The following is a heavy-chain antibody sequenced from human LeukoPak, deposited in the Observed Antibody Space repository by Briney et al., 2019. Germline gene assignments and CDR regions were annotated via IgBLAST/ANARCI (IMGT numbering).Heavy chain of an antibody. J-gene: IGHJ4*02. CDR1: GDRVSRNSAA. D-gene: IGHD1/OR15-1a*01. Sequence: SQTLSLTCATSGDRVSRNSAAWNWIRQSPSRGLEWLGRTYYRSKWYHDYAVSVKSRITISPDTSKNQFSLQLNSVTPEDTAVYFCARGNNGWIDYWGQGTLVTVSS. CDR3: ARGNNGWIDY. CDR2: TYYRSKWYH. V-gene: IGHV6-1*01.